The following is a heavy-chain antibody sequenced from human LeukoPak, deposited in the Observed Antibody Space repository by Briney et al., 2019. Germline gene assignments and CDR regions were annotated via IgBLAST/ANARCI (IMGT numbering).Heavy chain of an antibody. CDR1: DYSISSGYY. V-gene: IGHV4-38-2*02. J-gene: IGHJ4*02. CDR2: IFQSGHT. CDR3: ARGYCTNAVCSLGPTQA. Sequence: SETLSLTCTVSDYSISSGYYWGWIRQPPGKGLEWTGSIFQSGHTYYSPSLKSRVTISVDTSNNRFSLSLSAVTAADTAVYYCARGYCTNAVCSLGPTQAWGQGTLVTVSS. D-gene: IGHD2-8*01.